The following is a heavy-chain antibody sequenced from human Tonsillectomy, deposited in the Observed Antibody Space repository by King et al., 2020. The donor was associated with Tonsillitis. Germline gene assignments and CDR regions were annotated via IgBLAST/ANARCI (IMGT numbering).Heavy chain of an antibody. CDR3: ARGGSCWLGTSYMDV. V-gene: IGHV4-34*01. CDR1: GGSFSAYY. D-gene: IGHD6-19*01. CDR2: INHSGSA. Sequence: VQLQQWGAGLLKPSETLSLTCAVYGGSFSAYYWNWIRQPPGKGLEWMGEINHSGSANYNPSLKSRVTISVDTPKNQFSLKLSSVTAADTAVYYCARGGSCWLGTSYMDVWGNGTTFTVSS. J-gene: IGHJ6*03.